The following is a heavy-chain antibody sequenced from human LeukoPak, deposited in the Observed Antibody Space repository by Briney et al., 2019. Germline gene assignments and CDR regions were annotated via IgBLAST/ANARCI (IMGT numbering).Heavy chain of an antibody. J-gene: IGHJ5*02. CDR3: ARGGGTMIRGVSGNWFDP. CDR2: IYYTGTT. Sequence: PSETLSLTCTVSGGSISSSLYHWGWIRQSPGKNLEWLGSIYYTGTTHYNPSLKSRVTISVDTSKNQFSLKLSSVTAADTAVYYCARGGGTMIRGVSGNWFDPWGQGTLVTVSS. CDR1: GGSISSSLYH. D-gene: IGHD3-10*01. V-gene: IGHV4-39*07.